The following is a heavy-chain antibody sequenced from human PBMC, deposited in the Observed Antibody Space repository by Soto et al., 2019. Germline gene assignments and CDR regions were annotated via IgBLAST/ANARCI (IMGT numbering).Heavy chain of an antibody. V-gene: IGHV2-5*02. Sequence: HITLKESGPTLVKPTQTLTLTCIFSGFSFSADGVGVGWIRQPPGKTLGWLALIYWDDDTRYRPSLNSGLTITKDSSKTQVVLTMTNMDPLDTPTYYCAHAFGGTSWPNDAFDVWGQGTVATVSS. CDR1: GFSFSADGVG. CDR3: AHAFGGTSWPNDAFDV. CDR2: IYWDDDT. J-gene: IGHJ3*01. D-gene: IGHD3-16*01.